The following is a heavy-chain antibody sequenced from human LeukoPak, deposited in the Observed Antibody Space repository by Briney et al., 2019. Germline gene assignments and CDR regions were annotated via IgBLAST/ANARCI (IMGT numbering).Heavy chain of an antibody. D-gene: IGHD2-15*01. J-gene: IGHJ5*02. V-gene: IGHV3-23*01. CDR3: AKANVVAAMADWFDP. CDR2: ISGSGGST. CDR1: GFTFNGYA. Sequence: GGSLRLSCAASGFTFNGYAMNWVRQAPGKGLEWVSAISGSGGSTYYADSVKGRFTISRDNSKNTLYLQMNSLRAEDTAVYYCAKANVVAAMADWFDPWGQGTLVTVSS.